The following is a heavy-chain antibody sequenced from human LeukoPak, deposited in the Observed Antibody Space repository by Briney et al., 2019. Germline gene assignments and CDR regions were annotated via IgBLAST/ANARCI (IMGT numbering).Heavy chain of an antibody. D-gene: IGHD4-23*01. CDR2: IRGDGATT. J-gene: IGHJ4*02. CDR1: GFTFSSYG. V-gene: IGHV3-74*01. Sequence: PGGSLRLSCAASGFTFSSYGMHWVRQAPGKGPVWVSHIRGDGATTNYADSVKGRFTISRDNAKNTLYLQMNSLRAEDTALYYCAREAAGYGGGPLFDYWGQGALVTVSS. CDR3: AREAAGYGGGPLFDY.